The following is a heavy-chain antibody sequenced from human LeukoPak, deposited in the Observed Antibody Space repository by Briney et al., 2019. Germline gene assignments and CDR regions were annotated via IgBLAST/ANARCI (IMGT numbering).Heavy chain of an antibody. D-gene: IGHD5-12*01. Sequence: GGSLRLSCAASGFTFSSYWMSWVRQAPGKGLEWVANIKKDGSEKYSVDSVKGRFTISRDNAKKSLYLQMNSLRAEDMAVYYCARGPSGYHNTGGQGTLVTVSS. CDR3: ARGPSGYHNT. CDR1: GFTFSSYW. J-gene: IGHJ4*02. V-gene: IGHV3-7*01. CDR2: IKKDGSEK.